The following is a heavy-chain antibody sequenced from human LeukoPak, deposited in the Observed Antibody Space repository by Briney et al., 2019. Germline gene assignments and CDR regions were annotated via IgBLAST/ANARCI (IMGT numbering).Heavy chain of an antibody. CDR1: GYTFTSYY. Sequence: ASVKVSCKASGYTFTSYYMHWVRQAPGQGLEWMGIINPSGGSTSYAQKYQGRVTMTRNTSTSTVYKKLSILRSEDTAVYYCASPSGNSDSFFDYWGQGTLVTVSS. J-gene: IGHJ4*02. CDR2: INPSGGST. D-gene: IGHD4-23*01. V-gene: IGHV1-46*01. CDR3: ASPSGNSDSFFDY.